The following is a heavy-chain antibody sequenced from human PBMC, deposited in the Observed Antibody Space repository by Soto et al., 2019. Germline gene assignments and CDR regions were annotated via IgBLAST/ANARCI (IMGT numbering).Heavy chain of an antibody. CDR1: GYTFTGYY. CDR3: ARRARDGYTTLPEYYFDY. CDR2: INPNSGGT. V-gene: IGHV1-2*04. J-gene: IGHJ4*02. D-gene: IGHD5-12*01. Sequence: GPSVKVSCKASGYTFTGYYMHWVRQAPGQGLEWMGWINPNSGGTNYAQKFQGWVTMTRDTSISTAYMELSRLRSDDTAVYYCARRARDGYTTLPEYYFDYWGQGTLVTVSS.